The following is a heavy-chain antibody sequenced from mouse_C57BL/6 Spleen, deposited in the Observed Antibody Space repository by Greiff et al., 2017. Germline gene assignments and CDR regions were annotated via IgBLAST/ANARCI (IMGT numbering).Heavy chain of an antibody. CDR3: ARGDYSNYLYAMDY. D-gene: IGHD2-5*01. J-gene: IGHJ4*01. V-gene: IGHV1-82*01. Sequence: VKLQESGPELVKPGASVKISCKASGYAFSSSWMNWVKQRPGKGLEWIGRIYPGDGDTNYNGKFKGKATLTADKSSSTAYMQLSSLTSEDSAVYFCARGDYSNYLYAMDYWGQGTSVTVSS. CDR2: IYPGDGDT. CDR1: GYAFSSSW.